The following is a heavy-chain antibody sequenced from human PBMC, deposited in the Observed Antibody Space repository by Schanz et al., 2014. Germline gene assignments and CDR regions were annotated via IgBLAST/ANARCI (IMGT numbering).Heavy chain of an antibody. CDR1: GFTFSSYG. V-gene: IGHV3-30*19. D-gene: IGHD3-10*01. CDR3: AREHLDSGTYYFDY. CDR2: VSSDGSIK. Sequence: QVQLVESGGGVVQPGRSLRLSCATSGFTFSSYGMHWVRQAPGKGLEWVAVVSSDGSIKYYADSVKGRFAISRVNSKATLYLQMNSLRAEDTALYYCAREHLDSGTYYFDYWGQGALVTVSS. J-gene: IGHJ4*02.